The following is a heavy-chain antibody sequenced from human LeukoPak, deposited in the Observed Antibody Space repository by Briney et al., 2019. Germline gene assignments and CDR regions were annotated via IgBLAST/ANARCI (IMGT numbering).Heavy chain of an antibody. Sequence: GGSLRISCAASGFTFSSYAMSWVRQAPGKGLEWVSAISGSGGSTYYADSVKGRFTISRDNSKNTLYLQMNSLRAEDTAVYYCAKVHWSGGSFYYSDWGQGTLVTVSS. V-gene: IGHV3-23*01. CDR1: GFTFSSYA. J-gene: IGHJ4*02. CDR3: AKVHWSGGSFYYSD. CDR2: ISGSGGST. D-gene: IGHD1-26*01.